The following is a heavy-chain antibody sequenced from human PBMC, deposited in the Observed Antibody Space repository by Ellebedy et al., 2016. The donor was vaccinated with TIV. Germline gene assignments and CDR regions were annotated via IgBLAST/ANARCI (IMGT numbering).Heavy chain of an antibody. V-gene: IGHV3-53*01. CDR1: GFTVSSNY. D-gene: IGHD2-8*01. CDR2: IYSGSST. CDR3: ARQATNTWYLDY. J-gene: IGHJ4*02. Sequence: GESLKISCAASGFTVSSNYMSWVRQAPGKGLEWVSVIYSGSSTYYADSVKGRFIISRDNSKNTLYLQMNSLRAEDTAVYYCARQATNTWYLDYWGQGSLVTVSS.